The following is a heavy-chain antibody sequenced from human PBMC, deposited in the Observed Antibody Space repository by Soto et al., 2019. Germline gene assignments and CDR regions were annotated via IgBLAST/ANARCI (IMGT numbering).Heavy chain of an antibody. CDR2: ISGSGGST. CDR3: VILYAVAVDFDY. Sequence: EVQLLESGGGLVQPGGSLRLSCAASGFTFSSYAMSWVRQAPGKGLEWVSAISGSGGSTYYADSVKGRFTISRDNSKNTLYLQMNSLRAEDTAVYYCVILYAVAVDFDYWGQGTLVTVSS. J-gene: IGHJ4*02. D-gene: IGHD6-19*01. CDR1: GFTFSSYA. V-gene: IGHV3-23*01.